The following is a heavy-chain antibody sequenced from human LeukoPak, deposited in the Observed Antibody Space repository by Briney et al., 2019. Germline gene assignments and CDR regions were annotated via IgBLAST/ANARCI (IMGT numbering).Heavy chain of an antibody. CDR2: IFYSGST. CDR1: GGSISSYY. D-gene: IGHD6-13*01. CDR3: ARVYYSSSYDYWYFDL. V-gene: IGHV4-59*01. Sequence: SETLSLTCTVSGGSISSYYRSWIRQPPGKGLEWIGYIFYSGSTNYNPSLKSRVTISVDTSKNQFSLKLTSLTAADTAVYYCARVYYSSSYDYWYFDLWGRGTLVTVSS. J-gene: IGHJ2*01.